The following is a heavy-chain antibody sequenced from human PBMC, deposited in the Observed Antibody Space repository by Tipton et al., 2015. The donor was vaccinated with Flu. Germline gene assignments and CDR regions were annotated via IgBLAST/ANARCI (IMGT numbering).Heavy chain of an antibody. CDR2: IYSSGST. CDR3: ARLTYYYGSGTSDC. D-gene: IGHD3-10*01. CDR1: GGSISSSSDY. Sequence: LSLTCNVSGGSISSSSDYWGWIRQPPGKGLEWIGTIYSSGSTYFNPSLRSRVTISVDTSKNQFSLRLSSVTAADTAVYYCARLTYYYGSGTSDCWGQGTLLTVSS. J-gene: IGHJ4*02. V-gene: IGHV4-39*01.